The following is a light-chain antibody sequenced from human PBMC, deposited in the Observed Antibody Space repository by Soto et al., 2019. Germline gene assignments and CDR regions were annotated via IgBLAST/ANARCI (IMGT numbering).Light chain of an antibody. J-gene: IGKJ3*01. CDR1: QDIDNY. CDR2: EAC. CDR3: QQFYHLPLT. V-gene: IGKV1-33*01. Sequence: DIQMTQSPSSLSASVGDRVTVTCQASQDIDNYLNWYQQKPGKAPKLLIYEACNLEKEVHSRFSESGSGTDFTFTISSLQPEDCATYHRQQFYHLPLTFRPGTKVDI.